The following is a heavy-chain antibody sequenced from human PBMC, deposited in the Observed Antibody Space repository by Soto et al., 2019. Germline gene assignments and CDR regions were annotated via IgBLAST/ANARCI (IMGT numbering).Heavy chain of an antibody. CDR3: AKGGYTSRLPYYYGIDG. D-gene: IGHD2-2*01. V-gene: IGHV3-23*01. Sequence: EVQLLESGGGLVQPGGSLRLSCAASGFTFSSYAMSWVRQAPGKGLEWVSAISGSGGSTYYADSVKGRFTISRDNSKNPLYLQMNSLRAEDKAGYYFAKGGYTSRLPYYYGIDGWGQGTKVTGS. CDR2: ISGSGGST. CDR1: GFTFSSYA. J-gene: IGHJ6*02.